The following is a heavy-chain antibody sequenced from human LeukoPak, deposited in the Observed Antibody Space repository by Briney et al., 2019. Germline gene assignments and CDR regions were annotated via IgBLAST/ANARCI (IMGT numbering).Heavy chain of an antibody. CDR2: INHSGST. Sequence: SETLSLICAVYGGSFSAYHWSWIRQPPGKGLEWVGEINHSGSTNYSPSLKSRVTISIDTSKSQFSLKVSSVTAADTAVYYCARRKWGTYYFDYWGQGTLVTVSS. J-gene: IGHJ4*02. CDR3: ARRKWGTYYFDY. V-gene: IGHV4-34*01. CDR1: GGSFSAYH. D-gene: IGHD3-16*01.